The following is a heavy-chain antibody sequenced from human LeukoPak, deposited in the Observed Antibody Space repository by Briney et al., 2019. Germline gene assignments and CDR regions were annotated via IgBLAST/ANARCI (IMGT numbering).Heavy chain of an antibody. V-gene: IGHV1-69*13. Sequence: SVKVSCKASGGTFSSYAISWVRQAPGQGLEWMGGIIPIFGTANYAQKFQGRVTITADESTSTAYMELSSLRSEDTAVYYCARDIAAAGVSAEYFQHWGQGTLVTVSS. CDR2: IIPIFGTA. D-gene: IGHD6-13*01. J-gene: IGHJ1*01. CDR3: ARDIAAAGVSAEYFQH. CDR1: GGTFSSYA.